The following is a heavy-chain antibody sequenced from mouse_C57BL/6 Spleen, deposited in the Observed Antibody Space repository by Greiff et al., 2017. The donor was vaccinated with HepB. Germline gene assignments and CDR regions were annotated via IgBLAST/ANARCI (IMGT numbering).Heavy chain of an antibody. D-gene: IGHD2-1*01. CDR2: ISYDGSN. CDR1: GYSITSGYY. CDR3: ARGNPDGNWGWYFDV. J-gene: IGHJ1*03. V-gene: IGHV3-6*01. Sequence: EVKLQESGPGLVKPSQSLSLTCSVTGYSITSGYYWNWIRQFPGNKLEWMGYISYDGSNNYNPSLKNRISITRDTSKNQFFLKLNSVTTEDTATYYCARGNPDGNWGWYFDVWGTGTTVTVSS.